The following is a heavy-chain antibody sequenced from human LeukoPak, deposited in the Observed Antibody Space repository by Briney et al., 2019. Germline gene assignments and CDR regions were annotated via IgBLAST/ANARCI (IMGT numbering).Heavy chain of an antibody. CDR3: AAFCARYSGCYYNVVGYFDI. CDR1: GVTFSNYA. V-gene: IGHV1-69*04. CDR2: IIPIVGIA. J-gene: IGHJ3*02. Sequence: SLKLSCKASGVTFSNYAMSWVRQAPGQGLEWMATIIPIVGIANYAETFQGRVTITTDKSTNTVYLELNSLRSDDTAVYYCAAFCARYSGCYYNVVGYFDIWGQGTMVTVSS. D-gene: IGHD3-10*01.